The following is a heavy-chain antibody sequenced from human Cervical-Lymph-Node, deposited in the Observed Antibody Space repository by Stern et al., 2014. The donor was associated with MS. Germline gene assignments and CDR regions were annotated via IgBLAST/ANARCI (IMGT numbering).Heavy chain of an antibody. CDR3: ARAIVPHSSGTYYPDYYYGMDV. D-gene: IGHD3-10*01. J-gene: IGHJ6*02. CDR2: IDWDDDT. CDR1: GFSLISSGMS. V-gene: IGHV2-70*15. Sequence: QVPLRESGPALVKPTQTLTLTCTFSGFSLISSGMSVSWTRPSPGKALEWLARIDWDDDTYSSTSRKTRLTISKDKSKNQVLRTMTNMDPVDTATYYCARAIVPHSSGTYYPDYYYGMDVWGRGTTVTVSS.